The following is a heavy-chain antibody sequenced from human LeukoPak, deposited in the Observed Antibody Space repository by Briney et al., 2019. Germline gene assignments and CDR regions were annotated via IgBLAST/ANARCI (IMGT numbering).Heavy chain of an antibody. CDR3: ARVLGTMVRGANNWFDP. D-gene: IGHD3-10*01. J-gene: IGHJ5*02. V-gene: IGHV3-74*01. CDR1: GFTFSSYW. CDR2: INSDGSST. Sequence: GGSLRLSCAASGFTFSSYWMHWVRQAPGKGLVWVSRINSDGSSTSYADSVKGRFTISRDNAKNTLYLQMNSLRAEDTAVYYCARVLGTMVRGANNWFDPWGQGTLVTVSS.